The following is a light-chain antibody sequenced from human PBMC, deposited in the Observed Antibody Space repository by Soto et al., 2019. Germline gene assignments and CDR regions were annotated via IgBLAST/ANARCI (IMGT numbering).Light chain of an antibody. Sequence: QPVLDQRRLGYESTGRSFPFPCTGNSRDVGGYNYVSWYQQQPGKAPKFMIYDVSNRPSGVSNRFSGSKSGNTASLTISGLQAEDEADYYCCSYTTSNTRQIVFGTGTKVTVL. CDR2: DVS. V-gene: IGLV2-14*01. J-gene: IGLJ1*01. CDR1: SRDVGGYNY. CDR3: CSYTTSNTRQIV.